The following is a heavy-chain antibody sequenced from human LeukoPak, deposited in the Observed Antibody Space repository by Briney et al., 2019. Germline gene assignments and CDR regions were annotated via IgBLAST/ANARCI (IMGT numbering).Heavy chain of an antibody. CDR1: GFTFSSYG. D-gene: IGHD6-13*01. CDR3: AKDPNYSRSLYYFDY. J-gene: IGHJ4*02. V-gene: IGHV3-23*01. Sequence: GGSLRLSCAASGFTFSSYGMSWVRQAPGKGLEWVSTVSGSSDSTYYADSVKGRFTISRDHSKNTLYLQMNSLRAEDTALYYCAKDPNYSRSLYYFDYWGQGTPATVSS. CDR2: VSGSSDST.